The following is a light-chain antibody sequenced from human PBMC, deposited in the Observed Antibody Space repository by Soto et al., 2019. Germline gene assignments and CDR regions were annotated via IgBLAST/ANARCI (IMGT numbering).Light chain of an antibody. Sequence: DIQMTQSPSTLSGSVGDRVASTWRASQTISSWLAWYQQKPGKAPKLLIYKASTLKSGVPSRFSGSGSGTEFTLTISSLQPDDFATYYCQHYNSYSEAFGQGTKWIS. CDR2: KAS. V-gene: IGKV1-5*03. CDR3: QHYNSYSEA. J-gene: IGKJ1*01. CDR1: QTISSW.